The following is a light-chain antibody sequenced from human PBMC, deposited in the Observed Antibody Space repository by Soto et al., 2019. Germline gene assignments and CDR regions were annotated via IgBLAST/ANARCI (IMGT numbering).Light chain of an antibody. J-gene: IGKJ1*01. CDR1: QSLVHSDGNTS. CDR3: MQATQSHWT. V-gene: IGKV2-24*01. CDR2: EVS. Sequence: DIVMTQTPLSSPVTLGQAASISCRSSQSLVHSDGNTSLSWFQQRPGQPPRLLIHEVSDRFSGVPDRLSGRWAGTYFPLTISRVEADDVGVYYCMQATQSHWTFGQGTKVEIK.